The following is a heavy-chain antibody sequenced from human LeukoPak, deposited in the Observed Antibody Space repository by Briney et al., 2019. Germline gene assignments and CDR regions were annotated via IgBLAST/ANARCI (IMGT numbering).Heavy chain of an antibody. CDR3: ARDPAYYYGSGSYYTTGNFDY. J-gene: IGHJ4*02. D-gene: IGHD3-10*01. CDR2: ISSSSSYI. CDR1: GFTFSSYS. Sequence: GGSLRLSCAASGFTFSSYSMNWVRQAPGKGLEWVSSISSSSSYIYYADSVKGRFTISRDNSKNTLYLQMNSLRAEDTAVYYCARDPAYYYGSGSYYTTGNFDYWGQGTLVTVSS. V-gene: IGHV3-21*01.